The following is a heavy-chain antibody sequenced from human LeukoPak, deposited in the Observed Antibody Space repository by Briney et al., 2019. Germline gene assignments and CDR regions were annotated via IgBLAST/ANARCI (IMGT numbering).Heavy chain of an antibody. CDR1: GFTFSSYA. CDR2: ITARGAGT. V-gene: IGHV3-23*01. J-gene: IGHJ4*02. D-gene: IGHD2-2*01. CDR3: AKDTYCGSTGCSRGYFDY. Sequence: GSLILSCAASGFTFSSYAMSWVREAPGKGLEWVSAITARGAGTYEADSVKGRFTISRDSSKNTLYLQLNSLRDEDTAVYFCAKDTYCGSTGCSRGYFDYWGQGTLVTVSS.